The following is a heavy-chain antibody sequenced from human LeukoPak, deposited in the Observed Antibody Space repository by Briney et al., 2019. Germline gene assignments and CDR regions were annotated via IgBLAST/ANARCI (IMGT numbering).Heavy chain of an antibody. V-gene: IGHV4-38-2*01. CDR1: GYSISNDYY. CDR3: AKAGTTGIHHWFDP. J-gene: IGHJ5*02. CDR2: IYHSGGS. Sequence: SETLSLTCVVSGYSISNDYYWGWIRQPPGKGLEWIGNIYHSGGSYYNPSLKSRVTILVDTSKNQFSLKPSSVTAADTAVYHCAKAGTTGIHHWFDPWGQGNLVTVSS. D-gene: IGHD1-1*01.